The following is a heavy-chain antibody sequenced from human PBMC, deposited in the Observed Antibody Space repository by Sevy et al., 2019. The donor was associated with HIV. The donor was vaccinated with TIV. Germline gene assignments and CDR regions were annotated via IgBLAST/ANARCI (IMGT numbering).Heavy chain of an antibody. CDR1: GFTFRSYW. CDR3: ARDCSSTSCLWGMDV. D-gene: IGHD2-2*01. V-gene: IGHV3-7*03. CDR2: IKLDESEK. J-gene: IGHJ6*02. Sequence: GGSLRLSCVASGFTFRSYWMSWVRQAPGKGLEWVANIKLDESEKYYVDSVKGRFTISRDNAKNSLYLQMNSLRAEDTAVYYCARDCSSTSCLWGMDVWGQGTTVTVSS.